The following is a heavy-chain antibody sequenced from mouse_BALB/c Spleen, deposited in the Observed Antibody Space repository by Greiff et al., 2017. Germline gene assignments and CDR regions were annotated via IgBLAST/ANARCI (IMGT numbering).Heavy chain of an antibody. J-gene: IGHJ4*01. V-gene: IGHV14-3*02. CDR1: GFNIKDPY. Sequence: EVQRVESGAELVKPGASVKLSCTASGFNIKDPYMHWVKQRPEQGLEWIGRIDPANGNTKYDPKFQGKATITADTSSNTADLQLSSLTSEDTAVYYCATDYAMDYWGQGTSVTVSS. CDR2: IDPANGNT. CDR3: ATDYAMDY.